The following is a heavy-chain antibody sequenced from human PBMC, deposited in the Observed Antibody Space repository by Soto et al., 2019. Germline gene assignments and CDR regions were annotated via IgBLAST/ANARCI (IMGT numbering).Heavy chain of an antibody. D-gene: IGHD2-2*01. CDR1: GYTFTSYA. J-gene: IGHJ6*02. V-gene: IGHV1-3*01. CDR2: INAGNGNT. CDR3: ARAFPDIVVVPAAPTPYYYYYGMDV. Sequence: QVQLVQSGAEVKKPGASVKVSCKASGYTFTSYAMHWVRQAPGQRLEGMGWINAGNGNTKYSQKFQGRVTITRDTSARTAYMELSSLRSEDTAVYYCARAFPDIVVVPAAPTPYYYYYGMDVWGQGTTVTVSS.